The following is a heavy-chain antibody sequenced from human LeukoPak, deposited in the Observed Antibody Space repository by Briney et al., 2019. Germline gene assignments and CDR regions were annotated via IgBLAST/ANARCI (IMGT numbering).Heavy chain of an antibody. D-gene: IGHD2-2*01. CDR3: AKLPHCSSTSCPRDY. CDR1: GFTFSSYA. CDR2: ISGSGGST. V-gene: IGHV3-23*01. J-gene: IGHJ4*02. Sequence: GGSLRLSCAASGFTFSSYAMSWVRQAPGKRLEWVSAISGSGGSTYYADSVKGRFTISRDNSKNTLYLQMNSLRAEDTAVYYCAKLPHCSSTSCPRDYWGQGTLVTVSS.